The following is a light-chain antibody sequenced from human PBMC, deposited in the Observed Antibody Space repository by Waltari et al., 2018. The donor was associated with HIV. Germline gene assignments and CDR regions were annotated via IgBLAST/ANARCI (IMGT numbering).Light chain of an antibody. J-gene: IGKJ2*03. CDR1: QNISTW. CDR3: QEYKTYSLYS. CDR2: KAS. V-gene: IGKV1-5*03. Sequence: DIQMTQSPSTLSSSVGDRVSITCRASQNISTWLAWYQQKPGKAPKLLFYKASTLEREVPSRFSGSGSGTEFTLTISSLQPDDFATYYCQEYKTYSLYSFGQGTKLEIK.